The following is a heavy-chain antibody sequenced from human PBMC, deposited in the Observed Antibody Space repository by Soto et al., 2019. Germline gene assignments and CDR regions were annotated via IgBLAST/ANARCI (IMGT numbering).Heavy chain of an antibody. J-gene: IGHJ1*01. D-gene: IGHD2-2*01. Sequence: SLTCSVWGSAMSSYYWSWIRQPSGKRMEWIGYIYYSGGSTNYNPSLHSRVTISVDTSXXXXSXKXRXVXASDTAVYYCARGPSRHALRAQGTLDTVSS. CDR3: ARGPSRHAL. CDR2: IYYSGGST. CDR1: GSAMSSYY. V-gene: IGHV4-59*01.